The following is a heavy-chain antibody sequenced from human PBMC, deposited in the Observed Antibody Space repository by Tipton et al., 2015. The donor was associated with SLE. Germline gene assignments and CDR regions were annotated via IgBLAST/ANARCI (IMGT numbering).Heavy chain of an antibody. D-gene: IGHD1-7*01. CDR1: GGSISSSSSYY. V-gene: IGHV4-39*02. CDR3: ARGGGWNYASRTLLD. J-gene: IGHJ4*02. CDR2: LYFSGNT. Sequence: TLSLTCAVYGGSISSSSSYYWAWIRQPPGKGLEWIGSLYFSGNTDYNPSLKSRVTISVDTSKNHLSLKVNSVTAADTAMYYCARGGGWNYASRTLLDWGQGTLVTVSS.